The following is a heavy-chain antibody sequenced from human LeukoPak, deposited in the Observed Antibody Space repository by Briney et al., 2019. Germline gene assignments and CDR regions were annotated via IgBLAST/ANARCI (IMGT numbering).Heavy chain of an antibody. J-gene: IGHJ3*02. D-gene: IGHD3-22*01. CDR1: GYSISSSNW. CDR2: IYYSGST. Sequence: PSDTLSLTCAVSGYSISSSNWWGWIRQPPGKGLEWIGYIYYSGSTYYNPSLKSRVTMSVDTSKNQFSLKLSSVTAVDTAVYYCARTYYYDSSGYYFPGASDIWGQGTMVTVSS. CDR3: ARTYYYDSSGYYFPGASDI. V-gene: IGHV4-28*01.